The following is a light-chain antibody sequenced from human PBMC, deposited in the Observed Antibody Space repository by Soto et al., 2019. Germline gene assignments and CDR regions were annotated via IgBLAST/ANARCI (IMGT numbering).Light chain of an antibody. Sequence: DIQMTQSPSSLSGAVGDRVTITCQASRYITNSLHWFQQKPGKAPKLLIYDASILQAGVPSRFSGSGSGTDFTLTISSLQPEDFATYYCQQSYSTPPTFGQGTKV. CDR3: QQSYSTPPT. CDR1: RYITNS. CDR2: DAS. J-gene: IGKJ1*01. V-gene: IGKV1-39*01.